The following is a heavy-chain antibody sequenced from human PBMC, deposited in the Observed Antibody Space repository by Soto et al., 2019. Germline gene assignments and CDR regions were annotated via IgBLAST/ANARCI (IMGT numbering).Heavy chain of an antibody. Sequence: SLTCAISGDSVSSNSAAWNWIRQSPSRGLEWLGRTYYRSKWYNDYAVSVKSRITINPDTSKNQFSLQLNSVTPEDTAVYYCARGYSGYDYDGDDYYGMDVWGQGTTVTVSS. V-gene: IGHV6-1*01. J-gene: IGHJ6*02. CDR2: TYYRSKWYN. CDR1: GDSVSSNSAA. D-gene: IGHD5-12*01. CDR3: ARGYSGYDYDGDDYYGMDV.